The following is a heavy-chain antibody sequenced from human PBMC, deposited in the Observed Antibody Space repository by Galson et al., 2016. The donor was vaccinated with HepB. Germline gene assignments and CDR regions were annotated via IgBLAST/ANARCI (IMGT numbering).Heavy chain of an antibody. Sequence: SVKVSCKASGITFSRLSVAWVRQAPGQRLEWMGGTNGGIGNTKYSQKIQGRVTITRDTSASTAYRELSSLRFEDTAVYYRARGWVDYWGQGTLFPVSS. D-gene: IGHD1-26*01. V-gene: IGHV1-3*01. CDR3: ARGWVDY. CDR1: GITFSRLS. J-gene: IGHJ4*02. CDR2: TNGGIGNT.